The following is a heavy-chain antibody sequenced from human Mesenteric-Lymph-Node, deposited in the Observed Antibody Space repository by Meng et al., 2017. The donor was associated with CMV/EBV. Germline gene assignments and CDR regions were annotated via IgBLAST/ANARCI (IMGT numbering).Heavy chain of an antibody. V-gene: IGHV1-2*02. CDR2: INPNSGGT. Sequence: ASVKVSCKASGYTFTGYYMHWVRQAPGQGLEWMGWINPNSGGTNYAQKFQGRVTMTRDTSISTAYMELSRLRSDDTAVYYCARNPTTRVSNFWSGSTVVPDHYFDYWAQGTLVTVSS. CDR3: ARNPTTRVSNFWSGSTVVPDHYFDY. CDR1: GYTFTGYY. D-gene: IGHD3-3*01. J-gene: IGHJ4*02.